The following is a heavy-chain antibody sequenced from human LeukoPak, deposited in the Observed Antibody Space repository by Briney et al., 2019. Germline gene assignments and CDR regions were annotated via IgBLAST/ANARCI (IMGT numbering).Heavy chain of an antibody. J-gene: IGHJ3*02. D-gene: IGHD3-22*01. V-gene: IGHV1-2*02. CDR2: INPNSGGT. Sequence: ASVKVSCKASGYTFTGYYMHWVRQAPGQGLEWMGWINPNSGGTNYAQKLQGRVTMTRDTSISTAYMELSRLRSDDTAVYYCARGRRGYYDSSGYSAFDIWGQGTMVTVSS. CDR1: GYTFTGYY. CDR3: ARGRRGYYDSSGYSAFDI.